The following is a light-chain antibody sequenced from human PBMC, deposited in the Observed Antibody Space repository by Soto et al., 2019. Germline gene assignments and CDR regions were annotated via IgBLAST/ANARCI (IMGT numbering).Light chain of an antibody. CDR2: DAS. CDR1: QIISSN. J-gene: IGKJ2*01. CDR3: QQYDNWPYT. V-gene: IGKV3-15*01. Sequence: EIVMTQSPAPLSVSPGERATLSCRASQIISSNLAWFRQKPGQAPRLFMYDASTRATGIPDRFSGSGSGTDFTLTISSLQSEDFAVYYCQQYDNWPYTFGQGTRLENK.